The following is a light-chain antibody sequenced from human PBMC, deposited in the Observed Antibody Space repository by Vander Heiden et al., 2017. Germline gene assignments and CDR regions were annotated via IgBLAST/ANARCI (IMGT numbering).Light chain of an antibody. CDR2: SDN. CDR1: SSIGGYS. V-gene: IGLV1-44*01. J-gene: IGLJ2*01. Sequence: QSILSQPTPASGTPAQRVAISCSRSSIGGYSVSWYQHLPGTAPTLLIYSDNQRPSGVPARFSGSKSGSSASLAISGLQSEDEADYYCAAWDDSLNGQWVFGGGTKLTVL. CDR3: AAWDDSLNGQWV.